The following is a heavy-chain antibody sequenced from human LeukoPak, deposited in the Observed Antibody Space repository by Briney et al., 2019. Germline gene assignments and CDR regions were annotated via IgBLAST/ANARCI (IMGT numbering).Heavy chain of an antibody. V-gene: IGHV3-23*01. D-gene: IGHD3-3*01. CDR1: GFTFSSYG. CDR3: AREGYDFWSGYSGNDY. CDR2: ISSSGGST. J-gene: IGHJ4*02. Sequence: GGSLRLSCAASGFTFSSYGMSWVRQAPGKGLEWVSAISSSGGSTYYADSVKGRFTISRANSKNTLYLQMTSLRAEDTAVYYWAREGYDFWSGYSGNDYWGQGTLVTVSS.